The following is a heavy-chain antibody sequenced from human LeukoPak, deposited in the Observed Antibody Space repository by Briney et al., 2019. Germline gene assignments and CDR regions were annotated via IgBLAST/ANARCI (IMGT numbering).Heavy chain of an antibody. CDR2: INPNSGGT. D-gene: IGHD6-19*01. V-gene: IGHV1-2*02. CDR3: ARDRADSSGWYLRGYFDY. Sequence: ASVKVSCKASGYTFTGYYMHWVRQAPGQGLEWMGWINPNSGGTNYAQKFQGRVTMTRDTSISTAYMELSRLRSDDTAVYYCARDRADSSGWYLRGYFDYWGPGTLVTVSS. CDR1: GYTFTGYY. J-gene: IGHJ4*02.